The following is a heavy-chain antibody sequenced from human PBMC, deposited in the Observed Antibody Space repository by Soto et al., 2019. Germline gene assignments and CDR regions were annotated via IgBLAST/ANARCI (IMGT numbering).Heavy chain of an antibody. J-gene: IGHJ6*02. V-gene: IGHV4-59*08. D-gene: IGHD1-26*01. CDR1: GGSISSSY. Sequence: SETLSLTCTVSGGSISSSYWSWIRQPPGKGLEWIGYIYYSGSTNYNPSLKSRVTISVDTSKNQFSLKLSSVTAADTAVYYCARHGDSGSYLPFRYYYYYGMDVWGQGTTVTVSS. CDR2: IYYSGST. CDR3: ARHGDSGSYLPFRYYYYYGMDV.